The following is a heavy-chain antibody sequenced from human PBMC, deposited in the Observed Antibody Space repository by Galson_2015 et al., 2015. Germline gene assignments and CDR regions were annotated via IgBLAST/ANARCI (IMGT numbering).Heavy chain of an antibody. Sequence: TLSLTCAVSGGSISSGGYSWSWLRQPPGKGLEWIGYIYHSGSTYYNPSLKSRVTISVDRSKNQFSLKLSSVTAADTAVYYCARGSVRGVIIKHYGMDVWGQGTTVTVSS. V-gene: IGHV4-30-2*01. CDR2: IYHSGST. CDR1: GGSISSGGYS. J-gene: IGHJ6*02. CDR3: ARGSVRGVIIKHYGMDV. D-gene: IGHD3-10*02.